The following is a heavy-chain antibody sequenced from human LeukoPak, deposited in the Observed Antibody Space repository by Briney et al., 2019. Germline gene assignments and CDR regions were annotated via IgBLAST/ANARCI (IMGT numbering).Heavy chain of an antibody. Sequence: PGGSLRLSCAASGFSFSDSYMTWLRQAPGKGLECISYISSGGSTIYYADSVKGRFTISRDNAKNSLYLQMNSLRAEDTAVYYCARLHIVPTTPLRIEYWGQGTLITVSS. CDR2: ISSGGSTI. J-gene: IGHJ4*02. CDR1: GFSFSDSY. D-gene: IGHD5-12*01. CDR3: ARLHIVPTTPLRIEY. V-gene: IGHV3-11*01.